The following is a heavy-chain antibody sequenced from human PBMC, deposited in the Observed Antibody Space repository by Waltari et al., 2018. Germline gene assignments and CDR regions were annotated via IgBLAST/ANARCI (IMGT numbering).Heavy chain of an antibody. J-gene: IGHJ3*02. Sequence: QVQLQESGPGLVKPSETLSLTCTVSGGSLNSYYWSWIRQPPGKGLEWIWYIYYSGSTNYNPSLKSRVTISVDTSKNQFSLKLSSVTAADTAVYYCARRIGYSYGRDAFDIWGQGTMVTVSS. V-gene: IGHV4-59*08. CDR3: ARRIGYSYGRDAFDI. CDR1: GGSLNSYY. CDR2: IYYSGST. D-gene: IGHD5-18*01.